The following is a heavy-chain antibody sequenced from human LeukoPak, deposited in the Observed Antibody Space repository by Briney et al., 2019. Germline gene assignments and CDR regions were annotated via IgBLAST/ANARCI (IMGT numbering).Heavy chain of an antibody. CDR3: ARVPDDPWSGYFFDC. CDR2: INTGSTTI. CDR1: GFHFSTYA. D-gene: IGHD3-3*01. V-gene: IGHV3-48*01. Sequence: HPGGPLRLSCAASGFHFSTYAMNWVRQAPGKGLEWISYINTGSTTIHHADSVKGRFTISRDNTRNSLFLQMNSLRVEDTAVYFCARVPDDPWSGYFFDCWGQGTLVTVSS. J-gene: IGHJ4*02.